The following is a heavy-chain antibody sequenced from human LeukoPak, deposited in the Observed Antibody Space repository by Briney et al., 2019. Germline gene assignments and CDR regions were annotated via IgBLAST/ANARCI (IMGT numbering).Heavy chain of an antibody. CDR2: IYYSGST. V-gene: IGHV4-31*03. CDR1: GGSISSGGYY. CDR3: ARALYESRGYRRDHYFDY. J-gene: IGHJ4*02. D-gene: IGHD3-22*01. Sequence: SETLSLTCTVSGGSISSGGYYWSWLRPHPGKGLEWIGYIYYSGSTYSNPSLKSRVTISVDTSKNHFSLKLSSVTAADTAVYYCARALYESRGYRRDHYFDYWGQGTLVTVSS.